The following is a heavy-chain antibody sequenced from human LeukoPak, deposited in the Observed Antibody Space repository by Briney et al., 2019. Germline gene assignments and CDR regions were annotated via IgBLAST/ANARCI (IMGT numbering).Heavy chain of an antibody. J-gene: IGHJ5*02. V-gene: IGHV1-69*13. Sequence: ASVKGSCKASGGTFSSYAISWVRQAPGQGLEWMGGIIPIFGTANYAQKFQGRVTITADESTSTAYMELSSLRSEDTAVYYCAIMGDFWSGHRHNWFDPWGQGTLVTVSS. D-gene: IGHD3-3*01. CDR1: GGTFSSYA. CDR2: IIPIFGTA. CDR3: AIMGDFWSGHRHNWFDP.